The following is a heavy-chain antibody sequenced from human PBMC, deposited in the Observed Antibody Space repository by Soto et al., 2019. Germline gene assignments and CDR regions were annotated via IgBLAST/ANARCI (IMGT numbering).Heavy chain of an antibody. D-gene: IGHD4-17*01. CDR3: ARGYLTVMNYFDY. CDR2: IIPIFGTA. CDR1: GGTFSSYA. V-gene: IGHV1-69*01. Sequence: SVKVSFNASGGTFSSYAISLLRHAPGQGLEWMGGIIPIFGTANYAQKFQGRVTITADESTSTAYMELSSMRSEDTAVYYCARGYLTVMNYFDYWGKGTLVTVS. J-gene: IGHJ4*02.